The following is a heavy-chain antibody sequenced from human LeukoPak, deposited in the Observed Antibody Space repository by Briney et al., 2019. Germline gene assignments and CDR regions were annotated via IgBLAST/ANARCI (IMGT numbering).Heavy chain of an antibody. CDR3: ASHRAGGDY. CDR2: IYHSGST. CDR1: GGPMSSSNW. V-gene: IGHV4-4*02. J-gene: IGHJ4*02. D-gene: IGHD1-14*01. Sequence: SRSLSLTRAVSGGPMSSSNWWSWIRHPTGKGLEWIGDIYHSGSTNYNPSLKSRVTISVDKSKNQFSLKLSSVTAADTAVNYCASHRAGGDYWGQGTLVTVSS.